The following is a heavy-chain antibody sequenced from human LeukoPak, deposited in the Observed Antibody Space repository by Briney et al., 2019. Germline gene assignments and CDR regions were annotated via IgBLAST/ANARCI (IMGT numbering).Heavy chain of an antibody. J-gene: IGHJ6*02. Sequence: PGGSLRLSCAASGFSFSDDFMSWIRQAPGQRPEWVSYISHSGYTIQYADSVKGRFTISGDNAKNLLYLQMNSLRAEDTAVYYCARERGDIVAFWGQGTTVTVSS. CDR3: ARERGDIVAF. CDR2: ISHSGYTI. D-gene: IGHD2-15*01. CDR1: GFSFSDDF. V-gene: IGHV3-11*01.